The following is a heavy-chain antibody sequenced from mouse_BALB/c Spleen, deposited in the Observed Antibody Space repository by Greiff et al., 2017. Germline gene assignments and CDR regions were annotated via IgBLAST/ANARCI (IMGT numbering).Heavy chain of an antibody. CDR1: GFNIKDTY. Sequence: EVQLQQSGAELVKPGASVKLSCTASGFNIKDTYMHWVKQRPEQGLEWIGRIDPANGNTKYDPKFQGKATITADTSSNTAYRQLSSLTAEDTAVYYCASPYYGSSYVYFDVWGAGTTVTVSS. CDR2: IDPANGNT. D-gene: IGHD1-1*01. J-gene: IGHJ1*01. CDR3: ASPYYGSSYVYFDV. V-gene: IGHV14-3*02.